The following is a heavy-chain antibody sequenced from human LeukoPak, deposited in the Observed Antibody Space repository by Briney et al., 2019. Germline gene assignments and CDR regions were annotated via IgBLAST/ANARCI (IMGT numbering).Heavy chain of an antibody. CDR3: AREAVSAAVAGTADAFDI. J-gene: IGHJ3*02. CDR2: IYSGGST. D-gene: IGHD6-19*01. CDR1: GFTFSSYG. Sequence: GGSLRLSCAASGFTFSSYGMHWVRQAPGKGLEWVAVIYSGGSTYYSDSVKGGFIISRDNSKNPLYLQMNTLRAEDTAVYYCAREAVSAAVAGTADAFDIWGQGTMVTVSS. V-gene: IGHV3-66*01.